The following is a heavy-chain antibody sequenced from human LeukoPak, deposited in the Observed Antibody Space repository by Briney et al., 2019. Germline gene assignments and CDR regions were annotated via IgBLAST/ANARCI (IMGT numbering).Heavy chain of an antibody. D-gene: IGHD4-17*01. CDR1: GYTFTGYY. Sequence: ASVKGSCKASGYTFTGYYMHWVRQARGQGLEWMGWINPNSGGTNYAQKFQGRVTMTRDTSISTAYMELSRLKSDDTAVYYCARDETTVTMNYFDPWGQGTLVTVSS. V-gene: IGHV1-2*02. CDR3: ARDETTVTMNYFDP. CDR2: INPNSGGT. J-gene: IGHJ5*02.